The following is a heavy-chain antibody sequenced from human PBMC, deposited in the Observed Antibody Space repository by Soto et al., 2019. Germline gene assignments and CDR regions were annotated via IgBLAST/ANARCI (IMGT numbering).Heavy chain of an antibody. D-gene: IGHD2-15*01. CDR2: IIPIFGTA. J-gene: IGHJ5*02. CDR3: ARSYYCSGGSCYPNWFDP. Sequence: SVKVSCKASGGTFSSYAISWVRQAPGQGLEWMGGIIPIFGTANYAQKFQGRVTITADESTSTAYMELSSLRSEDTAVYYCARSYYCSGGSCYPNWFDPWGQGTLVTVS. V-gene: IGHV1-69*13. CDR1: GGTFSSYA.